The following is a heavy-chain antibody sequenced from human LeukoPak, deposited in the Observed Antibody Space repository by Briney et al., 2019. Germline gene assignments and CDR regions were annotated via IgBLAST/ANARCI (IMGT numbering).Heavy chain of an antibody. V-gene: IGHV1-2*02. CDR1: GYTFTGYY. D-gene: IGHD2-21*01. Sequence: GASVKVSCKASGYTFTGYYMHWVRQAPGQGLEWMGWINPNSGGTNYAQKFQGRVTMTRDTSISTAYMELSRLRSDDTAVYYCARVSATDCGGDCYFDAFDIWGQGTMVTVSS. J-gene: IGHJ3*02. CDR3: ARVSATDCGGDCYFDAFDI. CDR2: INPNSGGT.